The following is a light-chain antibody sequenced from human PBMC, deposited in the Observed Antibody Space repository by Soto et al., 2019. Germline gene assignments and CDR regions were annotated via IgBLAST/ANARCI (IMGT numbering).Light chain of an antibody. Sequence: QSALTQPASVSGSPGQSITISCTGTSSDVGGYNYVSWYQQHPGKAPKLMIYEVSNRPSGVSNRFSGSKSGNTSSLTISGRQAEEGADYYCSADTSSIRRPHVSGPGTKV. J-gene: IGLJ1*01. CDR3: SADTSSIRRPHV. CDR1: SSDVGGYNY. CDR2: EVS. V-gene: IGLV2-14*01.